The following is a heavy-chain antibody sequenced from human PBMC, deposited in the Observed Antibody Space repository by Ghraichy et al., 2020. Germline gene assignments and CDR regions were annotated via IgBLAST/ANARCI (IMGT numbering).Heavy chain of an antibody. V-gene: IGHV4-34*01. Sequence: SETLSLTCAVYGGSFSGYYWSWIRQPPGKGLEWIGEINHSGSTNYNPSLKSRVTISVDTSKNQFSLKLSSVTAADTAVYYCARGSGWYFLPDYWGQGTLVTVSS. CDR1: GGSFSGYY. J-gene: IGHJ4*02. CDR2: INHSGST. CDR3: ARGSGWYFLPDY. D-gene: IGHD6-19*01.